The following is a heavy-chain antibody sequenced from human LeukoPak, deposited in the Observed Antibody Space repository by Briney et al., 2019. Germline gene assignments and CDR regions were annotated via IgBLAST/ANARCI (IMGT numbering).Heavy chain of an antibody. CDR1: GDSISSYY. J-gene: IGHJ5*02. Sequence: SETLSLICNVSGDSISSYYWTWIRQPPGKGLEWIGYTHFSGSTNHNPSLKSRVTISVDMSKNQFSLKLSSVTAADTAVYFCARVRGGTTGWFDRWGQGTLVTVSS. D-gene: IGHD1-26*01. CDR3: ARVRGGTTGWFDR. CDR2: THFSGST. V-gene: IGHV4-59*01.